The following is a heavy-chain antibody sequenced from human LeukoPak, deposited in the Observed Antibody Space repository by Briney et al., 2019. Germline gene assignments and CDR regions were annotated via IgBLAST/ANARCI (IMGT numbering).Heavy chain of an antibody. CDR2: IYYSGNT. CDR3: AGSSGYYFDY. J-gene: IGHJ4*02. V-gene: IGHV4-39*01. Sequence: SETLSLTCIVSGGSISTSAYYWGWIRQPPGEGLQWIGSIYYSGNTYYNSSLKSRVTISVDTSTSQFSLKLSSVTAADTAVYYCAGSSGYYFDYWGQGTLVTVSS. CDR1: GGSISTSAYY. D-gene: IGHD3-22*01.